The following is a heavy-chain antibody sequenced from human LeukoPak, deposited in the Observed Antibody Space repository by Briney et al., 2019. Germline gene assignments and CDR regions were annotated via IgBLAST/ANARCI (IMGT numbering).Heavy chain of an antibody. D-gene: IGHD5-24*01. CDR3: ARGDGYNDAEYLQH. CDR1: GFTFGSYG. J-gene: IGHJ1*01. V-gene: IGHV3-33*01. CDR2: IWYDGSNK. Sequence: GRSLRLSCAASGFTFGSYGMHWVRQAPGKGLEWVAVIWYDGSNKYCGDSVKGRFTISRDNSKKTLYLQMNSLRVEDTAVYYCARGDGYNDAEYLQHWGQGTLVTVS.